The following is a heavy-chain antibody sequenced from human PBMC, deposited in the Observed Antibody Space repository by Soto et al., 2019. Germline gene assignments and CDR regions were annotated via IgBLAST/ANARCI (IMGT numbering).Heavy chain of an antibody. J-gene: IGHJ6*02. CDR3: ARKGGYCCSTSCLVVRGGVEYYGMDV. D-gene: IGHD2-2*01. V-gene: IGHV4-34*01. CDR2: INHSGST. CDR1: GGSFSGYY. Sequence: PSETLSLTCAVYGGSFSGYYWSWIRQPPGKGLEWIGEINHSGSTNYNPSLKSRVTISVDTSKNQFSLKLSSVTAADTAVYYCARKGGYCCSTSCLVVRGGVEYYGMDVWGQGTTVTVSS.